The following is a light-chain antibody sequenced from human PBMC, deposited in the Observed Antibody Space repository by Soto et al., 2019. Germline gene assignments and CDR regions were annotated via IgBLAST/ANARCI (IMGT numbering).Light chain of an antibody. CDR3: QQYDYLPLT. CDR2: DAS. CDR1: QNISNY. V-gene: IGKV1-33*01. J-gene: IGKJ4*01. Sequence: DIQMTQSPSSLSSSVGDRFTIAVQSSQNISNYLNWYQQKPGRAPKPLIYDASNLEAGVPSRFRGSGSGTDFTFTISSLQPEDIATYYCQQYDYLPLTFGGGTKVDIK.